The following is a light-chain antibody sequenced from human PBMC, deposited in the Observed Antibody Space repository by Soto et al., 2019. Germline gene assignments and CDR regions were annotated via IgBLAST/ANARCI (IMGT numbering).Light chain of an antibody. CDR3: QQYYGPWT. J-gene: IGKJ1*01. CDR1: QNLNDW. V-gene: IGKV1-5*03. CDR2: KVS. Sequence: DFQMTQSPSTLSASVGDRVTITCRASQNLNDWLAWYQQKSGKAPKLLIYKVSSLQSGVPSRFSGIGSGTEFTLTINNLQPDDSATYFCQQYYGPWTFGQGTKVEIK.